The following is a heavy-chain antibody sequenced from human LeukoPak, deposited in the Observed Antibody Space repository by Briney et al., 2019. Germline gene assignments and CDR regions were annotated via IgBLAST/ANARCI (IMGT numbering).Heavy chain of an antibody. D-gene: IGHD3-9*01. CDR1: GFTVSRKY. J-gene: IGHJ4*02. V-gene: IGHV3-53*01. CDR2: TYSGGST. CDR3: ARAIYYDILTGYSYYFDY. Sequence: GGSLRLSCAASGFTVSRKYMIWVRQAPGKGLEWVSGTYSGGSTDYTDSVKGRFFVSRDNSKNTLYLQMTSLRAEDTAIYYCARAIYYDILTGYSYYFDYWGQGTLVTVSS.